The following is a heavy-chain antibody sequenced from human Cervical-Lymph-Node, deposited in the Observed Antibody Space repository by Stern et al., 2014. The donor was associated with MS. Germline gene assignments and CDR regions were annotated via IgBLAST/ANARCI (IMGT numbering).Heavy chain of an antibody. CDR2: INHSGST. V-gene: IGHV4-34*01. D-gene: IGHD3-22*01. CDR3: ARSGLWNYYDSSGYRRYYGMDV. J-gene: IGHJ6*02. CDR1: GGSFSGYY. Sequence: QVQLQQWGAGLLKPSETLSLTCAVYGGSFSGYYWSWIRQPPGKGLEWIGEINHSGSTNYNPSLKSRVTISVDTSKNQFSLKLSSVTAADTAVYYCARSGLWNYYDSSGYRRYYGMDVWGQGTTVTVSS.